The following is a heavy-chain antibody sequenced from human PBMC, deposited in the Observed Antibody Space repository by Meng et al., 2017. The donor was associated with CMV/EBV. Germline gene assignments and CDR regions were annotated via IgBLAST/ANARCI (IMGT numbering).Heavy chain of an antibody. CDR2: IIPILGIA. CDR3: AGGPAGVFYYYGMDV. V-gene: IGHV1-69*10. Sequence: SVKVSCKASGYTFTSYAISWVRQAPGQGLEWMGGIIPILGIANYAQKFQGRVTITADKSTSTAYMELSSLRSEDTAVYYCAGGPAGVFYYYGMDVWGQGTTVTVSS. CDR1: GYTFTSYA. J-gene: IGHJ6*02. D-gene: IGHD2-2*01.